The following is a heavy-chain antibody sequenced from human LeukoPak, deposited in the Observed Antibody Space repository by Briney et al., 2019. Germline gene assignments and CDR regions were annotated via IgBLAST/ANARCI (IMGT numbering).Heavy chain of an antibody. CDR3: ARDLHFYYYGMDV. CDR2: ISAYNGNT. Sequence: ASVKVSCKASGYTFTSYGISWVRQAPGQGLEWMGWISAYNGNTNYAQKLQGRVTMTTDTSTSIAYMELRSLRSDDTAVYYCARDLHFYYYGMDVWGQGTTVTVSS. D-gene: IGHD3-3*02. J-gene: IGHJ6*02. V-gene: IGHV1-18*01. CDR1: GYTFTSYG.